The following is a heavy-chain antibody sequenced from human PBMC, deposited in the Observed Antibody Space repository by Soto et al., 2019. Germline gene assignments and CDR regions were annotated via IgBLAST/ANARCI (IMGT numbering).Heavy chain of an antibody. CDR1: GDTFISYY. J-gene: IGHJ5*02. V-gene: IGHV1-46*01. CDR2: INPRGGTT. CDR3: AREKGVGGEWLQIGRSWFDP. Sequence: QVQLVQSGTEVKKPGASVTVSCKASGDTFISYYIHWVRQAPGQGLEWMGIINPRGGTTSYGQKFRGRVTMTRETTTSTVYMELSSLRSEDTAVYYCAREKGVGGEWLQIGRSWFDPWGQGSLVTVSS. D-gene: IGHD1-26*01.